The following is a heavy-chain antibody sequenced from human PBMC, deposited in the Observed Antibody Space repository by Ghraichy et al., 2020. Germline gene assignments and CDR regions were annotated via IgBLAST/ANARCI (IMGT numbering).Heavy chain of an antibody. CDR1: GGSFSGYY. V-gene: IGHV4-34*01. CDR3: ARGGGVVVPAAMTGWFDP. D-gene: IGHD2-2*01. CDR2: INHSGST. J-gene: IGHJ5*02. Sequence: SETLSLTCAVYGGSFSGYYWSWIRQPPGKGLEWIGEINHSGSTNYNPSLKSRVTISVDTSKNQFSLKLSSVTAADTAVYSCARGGGVVVPAAMTGWFDPWGQGTLVTVSS.